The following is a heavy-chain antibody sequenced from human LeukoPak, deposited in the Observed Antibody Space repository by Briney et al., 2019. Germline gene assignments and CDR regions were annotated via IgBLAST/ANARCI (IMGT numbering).Heavy chain of an antibody. CDR1: GFTFSSYS. J-gene: IGHJ4*02. Sequence: GGSLRLSCAASGFTFSSYSMSWVRQDPVKGLDWVSVIYSGGTTYYADSVKGRFTISRHNSKNTLYLQMNSLRPEDTAVYYCARIDDCSSTSCYGSFDYWGQGTLVTVSS. CDR2: IYSGGTT. CDR3: ARIDDCSSTSCYGSFDY. D-gene: IGHD2-2*01. V-gene: IGHV3-53*04.